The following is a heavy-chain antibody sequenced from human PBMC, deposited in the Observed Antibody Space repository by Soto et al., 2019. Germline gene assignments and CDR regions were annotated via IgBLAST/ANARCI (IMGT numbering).Heavy chain of an antibody. Sequence: QVQLEQSGAEVKKPGSSAKVSCKASGGTFSSYAISWVRQAPGQGLEWMGGIIPILGTANYAQKFQGRVTITADESTSTAYMELSSLRAEDTAVYYCARGVYCSGGSCPPPDQAIWGQGTMVTVSS. CDR1: GGTFSSYA. CDR3: ARGVYCSGGSCPPPDQAI. CDR2: IIPILGTA. J-gene: IGHJ3*02. D-gene: IGHD2-15*01. V-gene: IGHV1-69*01.